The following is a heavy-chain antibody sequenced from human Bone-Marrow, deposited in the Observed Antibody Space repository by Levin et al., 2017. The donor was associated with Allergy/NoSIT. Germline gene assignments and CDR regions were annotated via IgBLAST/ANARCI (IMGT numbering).Heavy chain of an antibody. V-gene: IGHV3-30*03. CDR2: LSYDGTTE. D-gene: IGHD1-1*01. J-gene: IGHJ4*02. CDR1: EFTFENHG. Sequence: GGSLRLSCVGSEFTFENHGIHWVRQAPGKGLEWVSVLSYDGTTEYYADSVKGRLTMSRDNSKNTVFLQIHSLRVGDTAVYYGARTGGNQRHDFDSWGQGTLVTVSS. CDR3: ARTGGNQRHDFDS.